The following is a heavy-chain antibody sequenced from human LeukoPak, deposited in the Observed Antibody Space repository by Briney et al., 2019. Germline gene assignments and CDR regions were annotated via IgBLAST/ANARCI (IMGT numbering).Heavy chain of an antibody. Sequence: ASVKVSCKVPGYTLTELSMHWVRQAPGKGLEWMGGFDPEDGETIYAQKFQGRVTMTEDTSTDTAYMELSSLRSEDTAVYYCATAFCRGGSCQHYGMDVWGQGTTVTVSS. V-gene: IGHV1-24*01. CDR2: FDPEDGET. D-gene: IGHD2-15*01. CDR3: ATAFCRGGSCQHYGMDV. J-gene: IGHJ6*02. CDR1: GYTLTELS.